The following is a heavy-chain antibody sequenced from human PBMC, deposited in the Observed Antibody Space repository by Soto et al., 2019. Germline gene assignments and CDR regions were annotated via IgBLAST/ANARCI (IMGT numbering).Heavy chain of an antibody. CDR1: GGTFSSYA. CDR3: ARHDCISSSCYYYYYYGMDV. Sequence: QVQLVQSGAEVKKPGSSVKVSCKASGGTFSSYAISWVRQAPGQGLEWMGGIIPIFDTANSAQKFQGRVTITADEFTSTAYMEVSSLRSEDTAVYYCARHDCISSSCYYYYYYGMDVWGQGTTVTVS. CDR2: IIPIFDTA. V-gene: IGHV1-69*12. J-gene: IGHJ6*02. D-gene: IGHD2-2*01.